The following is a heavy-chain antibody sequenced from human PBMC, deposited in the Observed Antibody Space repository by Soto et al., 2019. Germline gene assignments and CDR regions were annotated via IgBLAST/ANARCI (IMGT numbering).Heavy chain of an antibody. J-gene: IGHJ4*02. CDR1: GYSFAGYW. CDR2: IDPSDSQT. V-gene: IGHV5-10-1*01. Sequence: GESLKISCKGSGYSFAGYWIAWVRQKPGRGLEWMGRIDPSDSQTYYSPSFRGHVTISVTKSITTVFLQWSSLRASDTAMYYCARQIYDSDTGPNFQYYFDSWGQGTPVTVSS. D-gene: IGHD3-22*01. CDR3: ARQIYDSDTGPNFQYYFDS.